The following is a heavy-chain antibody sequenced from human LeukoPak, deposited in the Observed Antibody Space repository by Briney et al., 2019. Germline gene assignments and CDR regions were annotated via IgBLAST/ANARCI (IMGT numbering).Heavy chain of an antibody. J-gene: IGHJ5*02. CDR2: FDPEDGET. CDR3: ARLHSSDNWFDP. Sequence: ASVKVSCKVSGYTLTELSMHWVRQAPGKGLEWMGGFDPEDGETIYAQKFQGRVTMTEDTSTDTAYMELSSLRSEDTAVYYCARLHSSDNWFDPWGQGTLVTVSS. D-gene: IGHD3-22*01. V-gene: IGHV1-24*01. CDR1: GYTLTELS.